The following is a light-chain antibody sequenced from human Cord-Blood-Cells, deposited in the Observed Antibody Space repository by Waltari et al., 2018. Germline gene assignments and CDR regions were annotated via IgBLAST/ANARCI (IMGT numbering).Light chain of an antibody. J-gene: IGKJ1*01. CDR1: QSDSSY. V-gene: IGKV1-39*01. CDR3: APSYSTQRP. CDR2: AAS. Sequence: DVQVTQSPSSLSASVGDGVRITGRASQSDSSYGNWYQQKPGKAPKLLIYAASSLQSGVPSRFSGSGSATDFTLTNSSVRPEDIATHGCAPSYSTQRPFGAGTRVALK.